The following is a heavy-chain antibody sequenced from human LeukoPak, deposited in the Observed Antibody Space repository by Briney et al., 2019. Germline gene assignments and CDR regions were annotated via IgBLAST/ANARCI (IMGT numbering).Heavy chain of an antibody. CDR2: IYPVDSDT. CDR3: ARRQGCSSTSCPPDY. J-gene: IGHJ4*02. CDR1: GYSFTTHW. Sequence: GESLKISCEGSGYSFTTHWIGWVRQMPGKGLEWLGIIYPVDSDTRYSPSFQGQVTISVDKSITTAYLQWSSLKASDTAMYYCARRQGCSSTSCPPDYWGQGTLVTVSP. V-gene: IGHV5-51*01. D-gene: IGHD2-2*01.